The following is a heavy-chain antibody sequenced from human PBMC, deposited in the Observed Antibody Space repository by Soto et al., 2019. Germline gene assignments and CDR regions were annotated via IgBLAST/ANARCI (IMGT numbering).Heavy chain of an antibody. CDR2: IYDSGST. CDR1: GASISGNY. J-gene: IGHJ4*02. Sequence: QVQLQESGPGLVKPSETLSLTCTVSGASISGNYWSWIRQPPGKGLEWIGYIYDSGSTNYSPSLQSRVTLSVDRSKHQFSLALTSVTAADTAVYFCARYRRGTGWYYLDYWGQGILVTVSS. D-gene: IGHD6-19*01. CDR3: ARYRRGTGWYYLDY. V-gene: IGHV4-59*01.